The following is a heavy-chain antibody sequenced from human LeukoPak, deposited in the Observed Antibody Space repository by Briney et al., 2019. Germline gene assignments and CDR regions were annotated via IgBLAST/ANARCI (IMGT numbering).Heavy chain of an antibody. CDR2: IWYDGSNK. D-gene: IGHD6-13*01. CDR1: GFTFSSYG. V-gene: IGHV3-33*01. J-gene: IGHJ5*02. CDR3: ARAGVAAAGFPNNWFDP. Sequence: GGSLRLSCAASGFTFSSYGMHWVRQAPGKGLEWVAVIWYDGSNKYYADSVKGRFTIPRDNSKNTLYLQMNSLRAEDTAVYYCARAGVAAAGFPNNWFDPWGQGTLVTVSS.